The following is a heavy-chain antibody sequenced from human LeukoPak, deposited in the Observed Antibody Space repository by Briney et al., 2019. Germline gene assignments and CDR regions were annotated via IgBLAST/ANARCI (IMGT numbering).Heavy chain of an antibody. CDR3: TRSYGSIHADFDY. CDR1: GLTFGECG. V-gene: IGHV3-49*03. D-gene: IGHD5-18*01. Sequence: GGPLRLSRRACGLTFGECGMSWFGPAPWKGLEWVGFVRNEAYGGTTEYAVSVRGRFAVSGDNSKIIAYLQMNSLETEDTAIYYCTRSYGSIHADFDYWGQGTLVTVSS. CDR2: VRNEAYGGTT. J-gene: IGHJ4*02.